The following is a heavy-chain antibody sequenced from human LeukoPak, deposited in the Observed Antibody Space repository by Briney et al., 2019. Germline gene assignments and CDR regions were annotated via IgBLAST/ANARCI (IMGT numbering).Heavy chain of an antibody. CDR1: GFTFTSFA. CDR2: ITDNGGTT. J-gene: IGHJ6*02. V-gene: IGHV3-23*01. CDR3: AKGRRGITIFGVAMDV. Sequence: GGSLRLSCEASGFTFTSFAMSWIRQAPGKGLEWVSSITDNGGTTYYADSVKGRFTISRDNSKNTLYLQMNSLRAEDTAVYYCAKGRRGITIFGVAMDVWGQGTTVTVSS. D-gene: IGHD3-3*01.